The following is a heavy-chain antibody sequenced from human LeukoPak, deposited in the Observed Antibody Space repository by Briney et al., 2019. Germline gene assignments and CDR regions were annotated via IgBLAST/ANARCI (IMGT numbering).Heavy chain of an antibody. J-gene: IGHJ6*04. CDR2: ISSSSSYI. CDR3: AELGITMIGGV. CDR1: GFTVSSYS. D-gene: IGHD3-10*02. Sequence: GGSLRLSCAASGFTVSSYSMNWVRQAPGKGLEWVSCISSSSSYIYYADSVKGRFTTSRDNAKNSLYLQMNSLRAEDTAVYYCAELGITMIGGVWGKGTTVTISS. V-gene: IGHV3-21*01.